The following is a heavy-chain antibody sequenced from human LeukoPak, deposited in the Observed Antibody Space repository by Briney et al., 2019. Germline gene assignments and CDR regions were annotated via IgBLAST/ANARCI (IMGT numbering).Heavy chain of an antibody. J-gene: IGHJ3*02. V-gene: IGHV3-7*01. Sequence: GGSLRLSCAGSGSTFRSYWMHWVRQAPGKGLEWVANIKQDGSEKYYVDSVKGRFTISRDNANDSVYLQMNSLRAEDTAVYYCARRYFDWFLGAGGSLDIWGQGTMVTVSS. CDR2: IKQDGSEK. CDR1: GSTFRSYW. CDR3: ARRYFDWFLGAGGSLDI. D-gene: IGHD3-9*01.